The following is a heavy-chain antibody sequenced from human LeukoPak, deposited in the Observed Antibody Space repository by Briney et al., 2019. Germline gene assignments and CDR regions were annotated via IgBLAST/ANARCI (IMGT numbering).Heavy chain of an antibody. CDR2: ISWNSGSI. J-gene: IGHJ6*03. Sequence: GRSLRLSCAASGFSFDDYAMHWVRQVPGKGLEWVSGISWNSGSIGYADSVRGRFTISRDNAKNSLYLQMNSLRAEDTAVYYCARDSNNYYYYMDVWGKGTTVTVSS. V-gene: IGHV3-9*01. CDR3: ARDSNNYYYYMDV. CDR1: GFSFDDYA.